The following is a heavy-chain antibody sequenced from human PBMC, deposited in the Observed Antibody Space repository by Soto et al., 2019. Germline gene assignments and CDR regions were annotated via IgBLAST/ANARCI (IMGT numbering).Heavy chain of an antibody. D-gene: IGHD6-6*01. CDR1: GFTFSSYG. V-gene: IGHV3-30*03. J-gene: IGHJ6*02. CDR3: ASSAAGYYYYYGMDV. Sequence: QVQLVESGGGVVQPGRSLRLSCAASGFTFSSYGMHWVRQAPGKGLEWVAVISYDGSNKCYADSVKGRFTISRDNSKNTLYLQMNSLRAEDTAVYYCASSAAGYYYYYGMDVWGQGTTVTVSS. CDR2: ISYDGSNK.